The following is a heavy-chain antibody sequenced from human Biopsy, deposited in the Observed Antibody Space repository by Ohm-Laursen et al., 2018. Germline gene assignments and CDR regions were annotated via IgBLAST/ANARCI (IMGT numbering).Heavy chain of an antibody. J-gene: IGHJ1*01. V-gene: IGHV4-59*11. CDR2: ISHTGYT. Sequence: GTLSLTCTVSGGSFTGHYWSWIRQPPGKGLEWIGHISHTGYTSYKSSLKSRVTISLDTSRKHFSLRLTSLAAADTAAYYCARGSNEYGGLYFPHWGQGTLVTVSS. CDR1: GGSFTGHY. D-gene: IGHD4-23*01. CDR3: ARGSNEYGGLYFPH.